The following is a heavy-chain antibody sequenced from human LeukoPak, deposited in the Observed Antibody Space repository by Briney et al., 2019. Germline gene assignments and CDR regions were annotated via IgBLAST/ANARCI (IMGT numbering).Heavy chain of an antibody. Sequence: PSQTLSLTCTVSGDSISSGGFYWGWIRQPAGKGLEWIGRIYNSGSTNYNPSLRSRVTISVDTSENQFSLKLNSVTAADTAVYYCARDYDDFFDYWGQGTLVTVSS. V-gene: IGHV4-61*02. J-gene: IGHJ4*02. CDR1: GDSISSGGFY. D-gene: IGHD5-12*01. CDR2: IYNSGST. CDR3: ARDYDDFFDY.